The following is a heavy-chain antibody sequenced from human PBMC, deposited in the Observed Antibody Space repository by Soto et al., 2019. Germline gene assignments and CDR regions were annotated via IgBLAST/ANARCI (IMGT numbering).Heavy chain of an antibody. D-gene: IGHD2-15*01. CDR2: ISSSSSTI. CDR1: GFTFSTYS. CDR3: ARDYLVIPHRVIDY. Sequence: GGSLRLSCAASGFTFSTYSMNWVRQAPGKGLEWVSYISSSSSTIFYTDSVKGRFTVSRDNAKNTLYLQMNSLRAEDTAVYYCARDYLVIPHRVIDYWGQGTLVTVSS. V-gene: IGHV3-48*01. J-gene: IGHJ4*02.